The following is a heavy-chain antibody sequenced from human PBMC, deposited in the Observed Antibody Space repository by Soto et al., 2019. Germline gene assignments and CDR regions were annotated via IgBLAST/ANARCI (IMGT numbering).Heavy chain of an antibody. V-gene: IGHV2-5*04. CDR2: IYWDDEK. CDR1: GFSLSTAGAGGFSLSTSGVG. CDR3: VPVPLRVFDYLLPD. J-gene: IGHJ4*02. Sequence: SGPTLVNPTETLTLTCTFSGFSLSTAGAGGFSLSTSGVGVGWIRQPPGKALEWLALIYWDDEKRYSPSLNNRLTVTKDTSKNQVVLTMTNMDPVDTGTYSRVPVPLRVFDYLLPDWGPGTLVTVSS. D-gene: IGHD3-9*01.